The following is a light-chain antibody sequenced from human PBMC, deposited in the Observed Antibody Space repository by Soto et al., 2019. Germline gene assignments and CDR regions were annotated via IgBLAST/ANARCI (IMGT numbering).Light chain of an antibody. CDR1: QSVTTNF. V-gene: IGKV3-20*01. CDR3: QQYITLPHT. Sequence: ENVLTQSPGTLSLSPGERATLSCRASQSVTTNFFAWYQQRPGQAPRLLIYGISNRATGIPDRFSGSGSGTDFTLTISSLEPEYFVVYYCQQYITLPHTFGQGTKLEVK. J-gene: IGKJ2*01. CDR2: GIS.